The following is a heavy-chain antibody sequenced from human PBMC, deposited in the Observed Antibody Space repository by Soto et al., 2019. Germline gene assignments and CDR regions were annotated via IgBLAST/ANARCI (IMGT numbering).Heavy chain of an antibody. CDR2: IYYRGNT. CDR1: GGSVNTGDFH. D-gene: IGHD2-15*01. CDR3: ARTPDH. J-gene: IGHJ4*02. V-gene: IGHV4-61*08. Sequence: SETLSLTCTVSGGSVNTGDFHWSWIRQPPGKGLEWIGYIYYRGNTNYNPSLKSRVDISIDTSKNQFSLKLSSVTAADTAVYYCARTPDHWGQGTLVTVSS.